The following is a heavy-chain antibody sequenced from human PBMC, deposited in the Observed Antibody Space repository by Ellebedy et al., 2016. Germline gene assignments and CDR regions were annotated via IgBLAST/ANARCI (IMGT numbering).Heavy chain of an antibody. CDR3: QGGKDAFDI. J-gene: IGHJ3*02. V-gene: IGHV3-49*03. D-gene: IGHD3-16*01. CDR1: GFTFGDYA. Sequence: GGSLRLSCTASGFTFGDYAMSWFRQAPGKGLQWVGFIRSKVYGATTEYAASVKGRFIISRDDSKSIAYLQMNSLKTEDTAVYYCQGGKDAFDIWGQGTMVTVSS. CDR2: IRSKVYGATT.